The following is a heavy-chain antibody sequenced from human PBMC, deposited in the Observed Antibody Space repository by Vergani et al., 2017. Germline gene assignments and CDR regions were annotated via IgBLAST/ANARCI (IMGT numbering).Heavy chain of an antibody. CDR3: ATPQTVTTGGMEV. CDR2: VDPEDGET. V-gene: IGHV1-69-2*01. Sequence: EVQLVQSGAEVKKPGATMKISCKVSGYTFTDHYMHWVKQAPGKGLEWMGLVDPEDGETIYAEKFKGRVTIAADTSTDTAHVELSSLRSEDTAVYYGATPQTVTTGGMEVWGQGTTVIVSS. CDR1: GYTFTDHY. J-gene: IGHJ6*02. D-gene: IGHD4-17*01.